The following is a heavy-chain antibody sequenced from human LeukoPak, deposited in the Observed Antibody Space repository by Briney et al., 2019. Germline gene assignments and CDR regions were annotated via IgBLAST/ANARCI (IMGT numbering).Heavy chain of an antibody. J-gene: IGHJ3*02. Sequence: PGGSLRLSCAASGFTFSSYGMHWVRQAPGKGLEWVAVISYDGSNKYYADSVKGRFTISRDNSKNTLYLQMNSLRAEDTAVYYCAKVGTTVKSDAFDIWGQGTMVTVSS. CDR3: AKVGTTVKSDAFDI. V-gene: IGHV3-30*18. D-gene: IGHD4-17*01. CDR2: ISYDGSNK. CDR1: GFTFSSYG.